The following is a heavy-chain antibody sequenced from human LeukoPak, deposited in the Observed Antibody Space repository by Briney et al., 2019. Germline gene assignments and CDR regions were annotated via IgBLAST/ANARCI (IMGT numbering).Heavy chain of an antibody. Sequence: PSETLSLTCTVSGDSISSSSYYWGWIRQPPGKGLEWIGSIYYSGSTYYNPSLKSRVTISVDTSKNQFSLKLSSVTAADTAVYYCARSAWIQLWLYWGQGTLVTVSS. J-gene: IGHJ4*02. CDR3: ARSAWIQLWLY. V-gene: IGHV4-39*01. D-gene: IGHD5-18*01. CDR1: GDSISSSSYY. CDR2: IYYSGST.